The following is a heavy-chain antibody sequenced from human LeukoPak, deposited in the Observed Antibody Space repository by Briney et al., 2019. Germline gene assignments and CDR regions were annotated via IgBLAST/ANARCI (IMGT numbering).Heavy chain of an antibody. CDR2: IDRDGSRI. V-gene: IGHV3-74*01. J-gene: IGHJ4*02. CDR1: GFTFSSYW. CDR3: VRGNDYGGPHY. D-gene: IGHD4-23*01. Sequence: GGSLRLSCAVSGFTFSSYWMHWVRQAPGKGLVWVSRIDRDGSRINYADSVKGRFSISRDNGKNALFLQMNSLRAEDAAVYYCVRGNDYGGPHYWGQGTLVTVSS.